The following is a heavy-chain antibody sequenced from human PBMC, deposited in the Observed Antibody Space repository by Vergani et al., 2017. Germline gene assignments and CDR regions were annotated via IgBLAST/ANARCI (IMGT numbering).Heavy chain of an antibody. V-gene: IGHV3-33*01. J-gene: IGHJ3*02. CDR3: AREFPGNIVVVPAASGAFEI. D-gene: IGHD2-2*01. CDR1: GFTFSSYG. CDR2: IWYDGSNK. Sequence: VQLVESGGGVVQPGRSLRLSCAASGFTFSSYGMHWVRKAPGKGLEWVAVIWYDGSNKYYADSVKGRFTISRDNSKNTLYLQMNSLRAVDTAVYYCAREFPGNIVVVPAASGAFEIWGQGTMVTVSS.